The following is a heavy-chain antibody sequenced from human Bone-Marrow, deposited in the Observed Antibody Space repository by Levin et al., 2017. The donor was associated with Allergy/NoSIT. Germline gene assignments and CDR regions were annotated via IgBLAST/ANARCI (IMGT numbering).Heavy chain of an antibody. Sequence: ASVKVSCKTSGYKFTTYGVSWVRQAPGQGLEWMGWISTYNDNAKYAPKFQGRLTMTTDTSTTTAYMELTSLRSDDTAVYYCARDGDVVLIGTPMNYYYYGMDVWGQGTTVIVSS. CDR1: GYKFTTYG. V-gene: IGHV1-18*01. CDR2: ISTYNDNA. J-gene: IGHJ6*02. D-gene: IGHD2-21*01. CDR3: ARDGDVVLIGTPMNYYYYGMDV.